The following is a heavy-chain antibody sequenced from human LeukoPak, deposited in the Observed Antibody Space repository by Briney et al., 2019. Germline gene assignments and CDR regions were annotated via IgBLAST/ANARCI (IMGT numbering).Heavy chain of an antibody. D-gene: IGHD7-27*01. CDR2: INPNSGGT. Sequence: ASVKVSCKASGYTFTAYYIHWVRQAPGQGLEWMGRINPNSGGTNYAQKFQGRVTMTRDMSISTVYMELRSDDTAVYYCARVLGTRDFDYWGQGTLVTVSS. CDR1: GYTFTAYY. CDR3: ARVLGTRDFDY. J-gene: IGHJ4*02. V-gene: IGHV1-2*06.